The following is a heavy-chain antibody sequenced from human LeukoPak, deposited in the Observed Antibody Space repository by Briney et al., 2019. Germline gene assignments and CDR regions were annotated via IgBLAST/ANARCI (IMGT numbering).Heavy chain of an antibody. D-gene: IGHD3-3*01. J-gene: IGHJ4*02. CDR1: GFTFSSYS. V-gene: IGHV3-21*01. Sequence: GGSLRLSCAASGFTFSSYSMNWVRQAPGKGLEWVSSISSSSSYIYYADSVKGRFTISRDNAKNPLYMQMNSLRAEDTAVYYCARESEFGVVINFDYWGQGTLVTVSS. CDR3: ARESEFGVVINFDY. CDR2: ISSSSSYI.